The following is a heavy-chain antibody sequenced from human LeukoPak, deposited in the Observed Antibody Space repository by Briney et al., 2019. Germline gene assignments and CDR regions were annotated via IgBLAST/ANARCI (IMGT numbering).Heavy chain of an antibody. CDR3: ARTSGYGRIDN. J-gene: IGHJ4*02. D-gene: IGHD4-23*01. CDR1: GYTFTSYW. V-gene: IGHV5-51*01. CDR2: IYAGDSDT. Sequence: GESLKISCKASGYTFTSYWIGWVRQMPGKGLQWMGIIYAGDSDTRYSPSFQGQVTISADKSISTAYLQWNSLKASDTAMYYCARTSGYGRIDNWGQGTLVTVSS.